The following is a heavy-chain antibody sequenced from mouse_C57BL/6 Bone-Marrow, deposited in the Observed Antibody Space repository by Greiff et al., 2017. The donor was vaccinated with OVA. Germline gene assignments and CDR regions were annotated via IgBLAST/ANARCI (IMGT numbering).Heavy chain of an antibody. CDR3: ARGMGRDYAMDY. Sequence: QVQLQQPGAELVKPGASVKLSCKASGYTFTSYWMQWVKQRPGQGLEWIGEIDPSDSYTNYNQKFKGKATLTVDTSSSTAYMQLSSLTSEDSAVYDCARGMGRDYAMDYWGQGTSVTVSS. V-gene: IGHV1-50*01. CDR2: IDPSDSYT. J-gene: IGHJ4*01. D-gene: IGHD4-1*01. CDR1: GYTFTSYW.